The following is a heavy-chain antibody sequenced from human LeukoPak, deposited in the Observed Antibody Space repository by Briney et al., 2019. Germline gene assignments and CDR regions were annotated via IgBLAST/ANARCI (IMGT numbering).Heavy chain of an antibody. V-gene: IGHV4-38-2*01. CDR2: IYHSGST. CDR3: ARPVQSGYDYDY. J-gene: IGHJ4*02. D-gene: IGHD5-12*01. Sequence: PSETLSLTCAVSGYSISSGYYWGWIRQPPGKGLEWIGSIYHSGSTYYNPSLKSRVTISVDTSKNQFSLKLSSVTAADTAVYYCARPVQSGYDYDYWGQGTLVIVSS. CDR1: GYSISSGYY.